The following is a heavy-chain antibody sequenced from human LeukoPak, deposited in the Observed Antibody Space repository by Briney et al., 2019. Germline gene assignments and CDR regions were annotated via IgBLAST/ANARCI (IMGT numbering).Heavy chain of an antibody. Sequence: GGSLRLSCAASGFTFSSYEMNWVRQAPGKGLEWVSYISSSGSTIYYADSVKGRFTISRDNAKNSLYLQMNSLGAEDTAVYYCAREQYSGSWSYYYYGMDVWGKGTTVTVSS. CDR2: ISSSGSTI. CDR3: AREQYSGSWSYYYYGMDV. V-gene: IGHV3-48*03. D-gene: IGHD6-13*01. CDR1: GFTFSSYE. J-gene: IGHJ6*04.